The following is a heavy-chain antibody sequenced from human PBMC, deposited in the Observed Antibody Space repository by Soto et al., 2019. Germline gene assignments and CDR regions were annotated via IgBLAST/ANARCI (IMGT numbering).Heavy chain of an antibody. V-gene: IGHV3-21*02. J-gene: IGHJ4*02. CDR2: ITGSGLYT. D-gene: IGHD4-4*01. CDR1: GFIFATPT. CDR3: VKEWISNYYEDFDY. Sequence: VQLVESGGGLVKPGGSLRLSCAASGFIFATPTINWFSQAPGKGQEWVSSITGSGLYTRYADSVKGRFTISRDNAKASLYLQMNSLGAEDTAVYYCVKEWISNYYEDFDYWGQGTLVTVSS.